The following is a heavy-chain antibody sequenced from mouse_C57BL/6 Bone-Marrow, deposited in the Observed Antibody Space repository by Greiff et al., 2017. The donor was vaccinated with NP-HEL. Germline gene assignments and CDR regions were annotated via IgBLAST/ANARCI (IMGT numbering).Heavy chain of an antibody. Sequence: VQLQQSGPELVKPGASVKMSCKASGYTFTDYYMHWVKQKPGKGLEWIGEIYPGSGNTYYNEKFKGKATLTADTSSSTAYMQLSSLTSEDSAVYFCARRDYDVAYWGQGTLVTVSA. CDR3: RRDYDVAY. D-gene: IGHD2-4*01. J-gene: IGHJ3*01. CDR2: YPGSGNTY. CDR1: YTFTDYYM. V-gene: IGHV1-83*01.